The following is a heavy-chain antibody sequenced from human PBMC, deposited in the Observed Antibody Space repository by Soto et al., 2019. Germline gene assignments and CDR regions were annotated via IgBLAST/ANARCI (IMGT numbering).Heavy chain of an antibody. J-gene: IGHJ6*02. CDR1: GYTFTSHY. V-gene: IGHV1-46*01. CDR3: ARGDYDILTRSRYYGMDV. Sequence: ASVKVSCTASGYTFTSHYMHWVRQAPGQGLEWMGIINPSGGSTSYAQKFQGRVTMTRDTSTSTVYMELSSLRSEDTAVYYCARGDYDILTRSRYYGMDVWGQGTTVTVSS. CDR2: INPSGGST. D-gene: IGHD3-9*01.